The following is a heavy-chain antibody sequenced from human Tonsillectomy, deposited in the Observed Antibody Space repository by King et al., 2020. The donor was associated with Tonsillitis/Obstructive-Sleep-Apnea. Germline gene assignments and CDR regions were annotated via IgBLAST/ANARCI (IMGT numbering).Heavy chain of an antibody. J-gene: IGHJ4*02. CDR3: AKAETWFGELSTGYFDY. V-gene: IGHV3-23*04. D-gene: IGHD3-10*01. Sequence: VQLVESGGGLVQPGGSLRLSCAASGFTFSSYAMTWVRQAPGKGLEWVSGISGSGGSTYYADSVKGRFTISRVNSKNTLYLQMNSLRAEDTAVYYCAKAETWFGELSTGYFDYWGQGTLVTVSS. CDR1: GFTFSSYA. CDR2: ISGSGGST.